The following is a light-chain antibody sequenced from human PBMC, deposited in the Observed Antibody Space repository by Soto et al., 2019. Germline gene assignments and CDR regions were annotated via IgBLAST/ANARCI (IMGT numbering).Light chain of an antibody. V-gene: IGKV1-6*01. CDR2: AAS. CDR1: QGIRND. Sequence: AIQITQSPSSLSASLGDRVIITCRASQGIRNDLGWYQQEPGKAPKLLIYAASTLQIGVPSRFSGSGSGTDFTLTISNLQPEDFATYYCLQDYNYPWTFGRGTKVDIK. CDR3: LQDYNYPWT. J-gene: IGKJ1*01.